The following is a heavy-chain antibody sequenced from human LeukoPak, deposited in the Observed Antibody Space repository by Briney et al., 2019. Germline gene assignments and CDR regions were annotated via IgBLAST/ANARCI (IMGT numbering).Heavy chain of an antibody. CDR2: IYTSGRT. CDR1: GGSISSSY. J-gene: IGHJ5*02. Sequence: SEALSLTCTVSGGSISSSYWSWIRQPAGKGLEWIGRIYTSGRTNNNPSLKSRVTISVDTSKNQFSLKLSSVTAADTAVYYCARGGNYWPQWWFDPWGRGTLVSVSS. CDR3: ARGGNYWPQWWFDP. D-gene: IGHD1-26*01. V-gene: IGHV4-4*07.